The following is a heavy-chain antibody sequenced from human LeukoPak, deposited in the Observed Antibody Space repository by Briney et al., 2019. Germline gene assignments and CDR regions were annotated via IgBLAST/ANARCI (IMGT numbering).Heavy chain of an antibody. CDR3: ARAYGNSWYNDYFDY. CDR2: INTDGSST. V-gene: IGHV3-74*01. CDR1: GFTFSSYW. Sequence: PGGSLRLSCAASGFTFSSYWMHWVRQAPGKGLVWVSRINTDGSSTSYADSVKGRFTISRDNAKNSLYLQMNSLRAEDTAVYYCARAYGNSWYNDYFDYWGQGTLVTVSS. J-gene: IGHJ4*02. D-gene: IGHD6-13*01.